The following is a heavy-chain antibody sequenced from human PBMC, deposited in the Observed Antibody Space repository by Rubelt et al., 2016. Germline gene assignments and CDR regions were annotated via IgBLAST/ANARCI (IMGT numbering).Heavy chain of an antibody. D-gene: IGHD6-19*01. V-gene: IGHV1-3*01. Sequence: QVQLVQSGSELKKPGASVKVSCKAAGYSFTTYSIHWVRQAPGQRLERMGWINAGNGNTKYSQKFQGRVTITRDTSASTAYMELSSLRSEDTAIYYCATGYSSGWYVAYWGQGTLVTVSS. CDR1: GYSFTTYS. CDR3: ATGYSSGWYVAY. CDR2: INAGNGNT. J-gene: IGHJ4*02.